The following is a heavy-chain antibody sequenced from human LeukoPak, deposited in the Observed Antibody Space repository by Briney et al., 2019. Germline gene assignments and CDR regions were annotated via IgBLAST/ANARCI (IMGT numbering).Heavy chain of an antibody. V-gene: IGHV1-18*01. Sequence: ASVKVSCKASGYIFISFGISWVRQAPGQGLEWMGWISAYSGNTNYAQKLQGRVTMTTDTYTSTAYMELRSLRSDDTAVYYCATDHDYGGNPSFDYWGQGTLVTVSS. J-gene: IGHJ4*02. CDR3: ATDHDYGGNPSFDY. CDR2: ISAYSGNT. D-gene: IGHD4-23*01. CDR1: GYIFISFG.